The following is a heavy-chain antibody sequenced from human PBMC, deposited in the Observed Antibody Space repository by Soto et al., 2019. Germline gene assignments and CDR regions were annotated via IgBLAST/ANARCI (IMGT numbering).Heavy chain of an antibody. CDR3: ARAIWSGGEVGNWFDP. D-gene: IGHD3-3*01. CDR1: GGSISSGGYY. J-gene: IGHJ5*02. V-gene: IGHV4-31*03. Sequence: QVQLQESGPGLVKPSQTLSLTCTVSGGSISSGGYYWSWIRQHPGKGLEWIGYIYYSGSTYYNPSLKSRVTISVDTSKNQFSLKLSSVTAADTAVYYCARAIWSGGEVGNWFDPWGQGTLVTVSS. CDR2: IYYSGST.